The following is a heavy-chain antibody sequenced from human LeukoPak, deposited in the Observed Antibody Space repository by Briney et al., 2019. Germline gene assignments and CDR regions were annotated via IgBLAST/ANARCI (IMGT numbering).Heavy chain of an antibody. CDR3: AREAMSSGGSCYSRCWFDP. CDR2: INQDGSEK. CDR1: GFTFSNYW. D-gene: IGHD2-15*01. J-gene: IGHJ5*02. Sequence: QTGGSLRLSCVGSGFTFSNYWMNWVRQAPGKGLEWVANINQDGSEKFYVDSVKGRFTISRDNAKLYLQMNSLRAEDTAVYYCAREAMSSGGSCYSRCWFDPWGQGTLVTVSS. V-gene: IGHV3-7*01.